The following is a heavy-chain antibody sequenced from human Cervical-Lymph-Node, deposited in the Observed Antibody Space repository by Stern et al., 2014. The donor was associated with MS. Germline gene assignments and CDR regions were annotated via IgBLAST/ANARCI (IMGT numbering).Heavy chain of an antibody. CDR1: GFSLSTNGMC. Sequence: ESGPALVKPTQTLTLTCTLSGFSLSTNGMCVTWIRQPPGKALEWLAPIDWDDDKYYNTSLKTRLTISKDTSKNQVVLTMTNMDPVDTGTYYCARIRRVYDFWSGYNDYFYNGMDVWGQGTTVTVS. CDR3: ARIRRVYDFWSGYNDYFYNGMDV. D-gene: IGHD3-3*01. J-gene: IGHJ6*02. V-gene: IGHV2-70*01. CDR2: IDWDDDK.